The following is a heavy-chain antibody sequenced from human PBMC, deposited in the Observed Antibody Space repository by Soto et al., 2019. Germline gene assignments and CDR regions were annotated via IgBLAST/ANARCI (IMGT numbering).Heavy chain of an antibody. J-gene: IGHJ6*02. CDR3: ARVSRPYDFWSGPGGYYYYGMDV. Sequence: SETLSLTCAVSGGSISSSNWWSWVRQPPGKGLEWIGEIYHSGSTNYNPSLKSRVTISVDKSKNQFSLKLSSVTAADTAVYYCARVSRPYDFWSGPGGYYYYGMDVWGQGTTVTVSS. D-gene: IGHD3-3*01. CDR2: IYHSGST. CDR1: GGSISSSNW. V-gene: IGHV4-4*02.